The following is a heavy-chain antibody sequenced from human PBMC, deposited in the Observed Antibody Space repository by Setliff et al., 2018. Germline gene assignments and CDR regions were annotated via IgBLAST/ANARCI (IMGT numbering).Heavy chain of an antibody. CDR3: ARYRGAVAGSHFDY. CDR2: VFVDGST. V-gene: IGHV4-61*02. CDR1: DDSISSRHYY. D-gene: IGHD6-19*01. J-gene: IGHJ4*02. Sequence: SETLSLTCAVSDDSISSRHYYWSWIRQPAGKGLEWIGRVFVDGSTNYNPSLKSRVTMSVGTSKNQFSLKLSSVTAADTAVYYCARYRGAVAGSHFDYWGQGTLVTVSS.